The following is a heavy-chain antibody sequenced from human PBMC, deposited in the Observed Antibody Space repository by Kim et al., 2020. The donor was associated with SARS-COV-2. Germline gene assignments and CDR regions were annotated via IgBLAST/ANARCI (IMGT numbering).Heavy chain of an antibody. D-gene: IGHD6-6*01. Sequence: ADSVKGRFTISRENSRNTLYLQMNSLSADDTAVYYCAKRSGHLVGDWSFDVWGRGTLVTVSS. V-gene: IGHV3-23*01. J-gene: IGHJ2*01. CDR3: AKRSGHLVGDWSFDV.